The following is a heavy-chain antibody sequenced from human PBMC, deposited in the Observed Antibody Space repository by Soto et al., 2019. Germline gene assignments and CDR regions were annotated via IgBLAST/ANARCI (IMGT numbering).Heavy chain of an antibody. CDR2: INANSGNT. V-gene: IGHV1-2*02. D-gene: IGHD3-22*01. CDR3: ARDSSGYYYPEYFQH. J-gene: IGHJ1*01. CDR1: GYTFTSYA. Sequence: GASVKVSCKASGYTFTSYAMHWVRQAPGQGLEWMGWINANSGNTNYAQKFQGRVTMTRDTSISTAYMELSRLRSDDTAVYYCARDSSGYYYPEYFQHWGQGTLVTVSS.